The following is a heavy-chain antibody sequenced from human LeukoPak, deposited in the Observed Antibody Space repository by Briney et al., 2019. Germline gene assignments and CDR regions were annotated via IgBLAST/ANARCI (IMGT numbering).Heavy chain of an antibody. CDR1: GFTFSSYS. V-gene: IGHV3-43D*03. D-gene: IGHD1-26*01. J-gene: IGHJ4*02. CDR2: ISWDGGST. CDR3: AKESPGVGAPDY. Sequence: GGSLRLSCAASGFTFSSYSMNWVRQAPGKGLEWVSLISWDGGSTYYADSVKGRFTISRDNSKNSLYLQMNSLRAEDTALYYCAKESPGVGAPDYWGQGTLVTVSS.